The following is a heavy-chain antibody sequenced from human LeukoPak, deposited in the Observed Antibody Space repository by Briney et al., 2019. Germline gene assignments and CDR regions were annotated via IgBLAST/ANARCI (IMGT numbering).Heavy chain of an antibody. D-gene: IGHD3-16*01. CDR3: ARHLGL. Sequence: GGSLRLSSAASGFTFSTYSMNWVRQAPGKGLEWVSYISSGSSTIYYADSVKGRFTISRDNAKNSLYLQMNSLRAEDTAVYYCARHLGLWGQGTLVTVSS. CDR2: ISSGSSTI. CDR1: GFTFSTYS. V-gene: IGHV3-48*01. J-gene: IGHJ4*02.